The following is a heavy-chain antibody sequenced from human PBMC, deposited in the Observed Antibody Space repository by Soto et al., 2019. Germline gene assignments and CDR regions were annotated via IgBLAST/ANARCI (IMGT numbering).Heavy chain of an antibody. CDR1: GFTFSSYS. D-gene: IGHD6-6*01. CDR3: ARDPSAPSIAARPGGWSKPNWFDP. Sequence: GGSLSLSCAASGFTFSSYSMNWVRQAPGKGLEWVSSISSSSSYIYYADSVKGRFTISRDNAKNSLYLQMNSLRAEDTAVYYCARDPSAPSIAARPGGWSKPNWFDPWGQGTLVTVSS. V-gene: IGHV3-21*01. J-gene: IGHJ5*02. CDR2: ISSSSSYI.